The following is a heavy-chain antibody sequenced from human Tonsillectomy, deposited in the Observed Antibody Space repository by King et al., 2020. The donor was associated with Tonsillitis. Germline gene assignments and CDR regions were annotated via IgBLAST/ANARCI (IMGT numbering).Heavy chain of an antibody. J-gene: IGHJ4*02. D-gene: IGHD3-9*01. V-gene: IGHV3-48*02. CDR2: IGSGGSTI. CDR1: GFTFSSYS. CDR3: ARGGGDYVILTGYYPNYYFDY. Sequence: QLVQSGGGLVQPGGSLRLSCEASGFTFSSYSVNWVRQAPGKGLEWVSYIGSGGSTIYYADSVKGRFTISRDNAKNSLYLQINSLRDEDTAVYYCARGGGDYVILTGYYPNYYFDYWRQGPLVTVSS.